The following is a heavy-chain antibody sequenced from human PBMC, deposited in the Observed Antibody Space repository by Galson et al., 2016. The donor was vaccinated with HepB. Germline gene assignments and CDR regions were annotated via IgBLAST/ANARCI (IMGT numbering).Heavy chain of an antibody. CDR1: GYSFTSYA. J-gene: IGHJ4*02. Sequence: SVKVSCKASGYSFTSYAFSWMRQAPGQGLEWMGWISAYNGNTKYAQKFQDRVTMTTDTWTNTSYMELRSLRSDDTAVYYCARDPTVIYGDYANIGGSDFWGKGTLVTVSS. CDR2: ISAYNGNT. CDR3: ARDPTVIYGDYANIGGSDF. D-gene: IGHD4-17*01. V-gene: IGHV1-18*01.